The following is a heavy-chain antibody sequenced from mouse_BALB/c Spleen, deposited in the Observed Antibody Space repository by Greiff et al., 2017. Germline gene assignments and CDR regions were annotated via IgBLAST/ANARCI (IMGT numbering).Heavy chain of an antibody. V-gene: IGHV14-3*02. CDR2: IDPANGNT. D-gene: IGHD2-4*01. Sequence: EVQRVESGAELVKPGASVKLSCTASGFNIKDTYMHWVKQRPEQGLEWIGRIDPANGNTKYDPKFQGKATITADTSSNTAYLQLSSLTSEDTAVYYCAFYYDSSYYAMDYWGQGTSVTVSS. CDR3: AFYYDSSYYAMDY. J-gene: IGHJ4*01. CDR1: GFNIKDTY.